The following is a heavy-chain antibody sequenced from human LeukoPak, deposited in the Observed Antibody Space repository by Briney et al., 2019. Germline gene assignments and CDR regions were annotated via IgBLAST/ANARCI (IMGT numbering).Heavy chain of an antibody. J-gene: IGHJ4*02. V-gene: IGHV1-18*01. CDR3: ARVYSNYLVYFDY. CDR2: ISAYNGNT. D-gene: IGHD4-11*01. Sequence: ASVKVSCKASGGTFSSYAISWVRQAPGQGLEWMGWISAYNGNTNYAQKLQGRVTMTTDTSTSTAYMELRSLRSDDTAVYYCARVYSNYLVYFDYWGQGTLVTVSS. CDR1: GGTFSSYA.